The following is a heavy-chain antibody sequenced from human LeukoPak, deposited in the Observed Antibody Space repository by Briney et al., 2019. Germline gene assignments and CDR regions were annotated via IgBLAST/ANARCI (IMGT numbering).Heavy chain of an antibody. CDR1: GGSISSYY. Sequence: SETLSLTCTVSGGSISSYYWSWIRQPPGKGLEWIGEINHSGSTNYNPSLKSRVTISVDTSKNQFSLKLSSVTAADTAVYYCAGSLTAEYYYYMDVWGKGTTVTVSS. J-gene: IGHJ6*03. V-gene: IGHV4-34*01. CDR2: INHSGST. CDR3: AGSLTAEYYYYMDV.